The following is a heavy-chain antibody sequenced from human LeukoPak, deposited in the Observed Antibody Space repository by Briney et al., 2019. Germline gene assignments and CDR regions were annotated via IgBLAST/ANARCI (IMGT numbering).Heavy chain of an antibody. CDR3: AKDLYDSSGYYYYSIGY. J-gene: IGHJ4*02. D-gene: IGHD3-22*01. CDR2: IRYDGSNK. Sequence: GGSLRLSCAASGFTFSSYGMHWVRQAPGKGLEWVAFIRYDGSNKYYADSVKGRFTISRDNSENTLYLQMNSLRAEDTAVYYCAKDLYDSSGYYYYSIGYWGQGTLVTVSS. CDR1: GFTFSSYG. V-gene: IGHV3-30*02.